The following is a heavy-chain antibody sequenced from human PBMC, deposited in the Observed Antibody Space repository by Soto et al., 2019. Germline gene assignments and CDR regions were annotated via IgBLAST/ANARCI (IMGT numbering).Heavy chain of an antibody. Sequence: PGGSLRLSCAASGFTLSSYWMSWVRQAPGKGLEWVANIKQDGSEQFYMDSVKGRFTISRDNAKNSLYLQMNSLRAEDTAVYYCARDSAYYYDSSIVNWFDPWGQGTLVTVSS. CDR3: ARDSAYYYDSSIVNWFDP. J-gene: IGHJ5*02. D-gene: IGHD3-22*01. CDR1: GFTLSSYW. CDR2: IKQDGSEQ. V-gene: IGHV3-7*03.